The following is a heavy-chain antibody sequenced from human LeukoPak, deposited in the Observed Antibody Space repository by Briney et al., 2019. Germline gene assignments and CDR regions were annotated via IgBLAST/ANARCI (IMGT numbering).Heavy chain of an antibody. CDR1: GLTFNSYA. J-gene: IGHJ4*02. CDR3: ATRVVGASEGNY. D-gene: IGHD1-26*01. CDR2: ISGSGGST. V-gene: IGHV3-23*01. Sequence: GGSLRLSCAASGLTFNSYAMSWVRQAPGKGLEWVSAISGSGGSTYYADSVKGRFTISRDNSKNTLFLQMNSLRADDTAVYYCATRVVGASEGNYWGQGTLVTVSS.